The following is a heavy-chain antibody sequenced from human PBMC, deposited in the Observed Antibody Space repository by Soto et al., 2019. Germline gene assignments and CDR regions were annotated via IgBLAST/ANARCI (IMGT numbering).Heavy chain of an antibody. Sequence: PGGSLRLSCAASGFTVTSYAMNWVRLAPGKGLEWVSAISGTGYNTYYADSVKGRFTISRDNTKNTLYLQMNSLRAEDTAVYYCAKAGFSSSWSPTYFDYWGQGTLVTVSS. CDR3: AKAGFSSSWSPTYFDY. V-gene: IGHV3-23*01. CDR2: ISGTGYNT. J-gene: IGHJ4*02. D-gene: IGHD6-13*01. CDR1: GFTVTSYA.